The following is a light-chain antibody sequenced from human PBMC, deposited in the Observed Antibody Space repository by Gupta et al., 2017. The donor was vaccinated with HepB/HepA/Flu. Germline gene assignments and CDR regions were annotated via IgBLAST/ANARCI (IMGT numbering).Light chain of an antibody. V-gene: IGLV3-21*03. Sequence: SYVLTQPPSVSVAPGKPARISCGGNNIGSKSVHWYQQKPGQAPVLVVYDDSDRPSGIPERFSGSNSGHTATLIITGVEAGDEADYYCQVWDSSSDHLVFGGGTKLTVL. CDR1: NIGSKS. CDR2: DDS. J-gene: IGLJ2*01. CDR3: QVWDSSSDHLV.